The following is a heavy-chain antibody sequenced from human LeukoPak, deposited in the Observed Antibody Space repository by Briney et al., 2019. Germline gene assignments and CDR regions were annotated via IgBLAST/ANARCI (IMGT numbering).Heavy chain of an antibody. D-gene: IGHD2-2*01. CDR1: GGSISNYY. J-gene: IGHJ5*02. CDR2: IYTSGTT. V-gene: IGHV4-4*07. CDR3: ARSTNHGWFDP. Sequence: PSETLSLTCTVSGGSISNYYWSWIRQPAGKGLEWIGRIYTSGTTIYNSALKSRVTMSVDTSKNQFSLQLSSVTAADTSVYYCARSTNHGWFDPWGQGTLVTVSS.